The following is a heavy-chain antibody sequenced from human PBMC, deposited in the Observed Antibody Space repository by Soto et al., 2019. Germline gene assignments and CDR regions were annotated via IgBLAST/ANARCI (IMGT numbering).Heavy chain of an antibody. CDR2: IYYSGST. V-gene: IGHV4-59*02. Sequence: SETLSLTCTVSGGSVSSYYWSWIRQPPGKGLEWIGYIYYSGSTNYNPSLKSRVTISVDTSRNQFSLKLSSVTAADTAVYYCASNTYTYGDSNFWGQGTTVTVSS. J-gene: IGHJ6*02. CDR3: ASNTYTYGDSNF. CDR1: GGSVSSYY. D-gene: IGHD4-17*01.